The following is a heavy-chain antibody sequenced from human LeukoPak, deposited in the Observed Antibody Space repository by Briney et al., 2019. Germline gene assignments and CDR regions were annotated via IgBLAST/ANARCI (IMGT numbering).Heavy chain of an antibody. V-gene: IGHV3-30*02. CDR2: IRYDGSNK. CDR3: AKDTTPPKAGFDP. Sequence: SGGSPRLSCAASGFSFSIHWMSWVRQAPGKGLEWVAFIRYDGSNKYYADSVTGRFTISRDNSKNTLYLQMNSLRAEDTAVYYCAKDTTPPKAGFDPWGQGTLVTVSS. D-gene: IGHD1-14*01. J-gene: IGHJ5*02. CDR1: GFSFSIHW.